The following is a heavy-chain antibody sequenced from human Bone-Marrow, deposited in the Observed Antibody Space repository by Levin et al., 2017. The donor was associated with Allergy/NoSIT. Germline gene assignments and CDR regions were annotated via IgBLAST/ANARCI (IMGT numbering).Heavy chain of an antibody. CDR1: GGSIDSQNW. Sequence: SETLSLTCTVSGGSIDSQNWWTWVRQAPGKGMEWIGEIFHTGSSDYDSSLKSRVTMSVDKSRNQFSLHLSSVTAADTATYYGSRRAYFYDSSGDWANAFDVWGHGTMVTVSS. CDR3: SRRAYFYDSSGDWANAFDV. D-gene: IGHD3-22*01. CDR2: IFHTGSS. V-gene: IGHV4/OR15-8*01. J-gene: IGHJ3*01.